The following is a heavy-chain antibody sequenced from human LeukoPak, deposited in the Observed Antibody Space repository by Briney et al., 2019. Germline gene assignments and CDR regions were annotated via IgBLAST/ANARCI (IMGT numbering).Heavy chain of an antibody. Sequence: AGGSLRLSCAASGFTFSSYWMSWVRQAPGKGLEWVANIKQGGSEKYYVDSVKGRFTISRDNAKNSLYLQMNSLRAEDTAVYYCASVYSPFAFDIWGQGTMVTVSS. J-gene: IGHJ3*02. CDR1: GFTFSSYW. D-gene: IGHD1-26*01. V-gene: IGHV3-7*01. CDR2: IKQGGSEK. CDR3: ASVYSPFAFDI.